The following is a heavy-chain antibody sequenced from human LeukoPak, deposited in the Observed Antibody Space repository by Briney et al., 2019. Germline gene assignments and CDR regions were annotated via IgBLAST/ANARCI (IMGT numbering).Heavy chain of an antibody. J-gene: IGHJ5*02. Sequence: SQTLSLTCTVSGGSISSGDYYWSWIRQPPGKGLEWIGEINHSGSTNYNPSLKSRVTISVDTSKNQFSLKLSSVTAADTAVYYCARGRYCSSTSCPTPKNNWFDPWGQGTLVTVSS. V-gene: IGHV4-30-4*08. CDR2: INHSGST. D-gene: IGHD2-2*01. CDR3: ARGRYCSSTSCPTPKNNWFDP. CDR1: GGSISSGDYY.